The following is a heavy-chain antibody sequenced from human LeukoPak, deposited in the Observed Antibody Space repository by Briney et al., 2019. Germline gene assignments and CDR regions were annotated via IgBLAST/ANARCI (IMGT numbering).Heavy chain of an antibody. J-gene: IGHJ4*02. CDR1: GLTFDDYA. CDR3: AKDTSYDILTGYFDY. Sequence: GGSLTLSCAASGLTFDDYAMHWVRQAPGKGLEWVSGISWNRGRIGYAYSVRGRSMISRDNAKNSLYLQMISLRAEDTAFYYCAKDTSYDILTGYFDYWGQGTLVTVSS. CDR2: ISWNRGRI. V-gene: IGHV3-9*01. D-gene: IGHD3-9*01.